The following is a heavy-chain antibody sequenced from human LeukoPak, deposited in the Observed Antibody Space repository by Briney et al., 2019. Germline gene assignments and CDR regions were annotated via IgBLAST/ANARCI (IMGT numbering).Heavy chain of an antibody. Sequence: PSETLSLTCTVSGGSIRSSYYYWGWIRQPPGKGLEWIGSIYDSGSTYYNPSLKSRVTISVDTSKNQFSLKLNSVTAADTAVYYCARQTTVTSRGAFDIWGQGTMVTVSS. J-gene: IGHJ3*02. CDR2: IYDSGST. CDR1: GGSIRSSYYY. CDR3: ARQTTVTSRGAFDI. D-gene: IGHD4-17*01. V-gene: IGHV4-39*07.